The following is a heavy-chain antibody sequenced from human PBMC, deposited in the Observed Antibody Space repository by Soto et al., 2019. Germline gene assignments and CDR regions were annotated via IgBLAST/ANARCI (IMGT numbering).Heavy chain of an antibody. J-gene: IGHJ6*03. CDR2: ISGSGGST. CDR3: AKPPGYQLTDYYYSYYMNV. D-gene: IGHD2-2*01. V-gene: IGHV3-23*01. Sequence: EVQLLESGGGLVQPGGSLRLSCAASGFTFSSYAMSWVRQAPGKGLEWVSAISGSGGSTNYADSVKGRLTISRDNSKNTLYLQMNRLRAEDTAIYYCAKPPGYQLTDYYYSYYMNVWGKGTTVTVSS. CDR1: GFTFSSYA.